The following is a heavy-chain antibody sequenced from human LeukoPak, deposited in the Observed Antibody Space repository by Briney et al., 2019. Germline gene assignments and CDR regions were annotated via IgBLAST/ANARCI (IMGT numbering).Heavy chain of an antibody. V-gene: IGHV4-59*01. Sequence: SETLSLTCTVSGASIGSYYWGWIRQPPVKGLEWIGTITNSGSTNFNPSLKSRVTMSLDTSNNQFSLKLSFVTAADTALYYCARRFLGVEFDYWGQGMLVTVS. CDR3: ARRFLGVEFDY. D-gene: IGHD3-3*01. CDR2: ITNSGST. CDR1: GASIGSYY. J-gene: IGHJ4*02.